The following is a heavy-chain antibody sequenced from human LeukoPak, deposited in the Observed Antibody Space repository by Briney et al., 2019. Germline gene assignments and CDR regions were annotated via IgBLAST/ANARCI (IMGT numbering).Heavy chain of an antibody. V-gene: IGHV3-48*03. CDR1: GLTFSSYE. D-gene: IGHD5-24*01. Sequence: GGSLRLSCAASGLTFSSYEMNWVRQAPGEGLEWVSYISSSGSTIYYADPVKGRFTISRDNAKNSLYLQMNSLRAEDTAVYYCARDLRDGYNWWFDPWGQGTLVTVSS. J-gene: IGHJ5*02. CDR3: ARDLRDGYNWWFDP. CDR2: ISSSGSTI.